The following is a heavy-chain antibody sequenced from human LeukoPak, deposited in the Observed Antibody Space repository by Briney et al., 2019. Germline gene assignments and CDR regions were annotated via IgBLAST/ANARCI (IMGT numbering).Heavy chain of an antibody. D-gene: IGHD6-6*01. V-gene: IGHV3-53*01. CDR1: GFTVSSNY. J-gene: IGHJ6*03. Sequence: GGSLRLSCAASGFTVSSNYMSWVRQAPGKGLEWVSVIYSGGSTYYADSVKGRFTISRDNSKNTLYLQMNSLRAEDTAVYYRAREERDLYSSSLHYYYMDVWGKGTTVTVSS. CDR2: IYSGGST. CDR3: AREERDLYSSSLHYYYMDV.